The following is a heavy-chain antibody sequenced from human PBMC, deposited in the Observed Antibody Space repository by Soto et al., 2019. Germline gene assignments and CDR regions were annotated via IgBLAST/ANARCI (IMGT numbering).Heavy chain of an antibody. J-gene: IGHJ5*02. V-gene: IGHV4-30-2*01. CDR3: ARALSTVTTSWFDP. CDR1: GGSISSGGYS. CDR2: IYHSGST. Sequence: SVTLSLTCAVSGGSISSGGYSWSWIRQPPGKGLEWIGYIYHSGSTYYNPSLKSRVTISVDRSKNQFSLKLSSVTAADTAVYYCARALSTVTTSWFDPWGQGTLVTVSS. D-gene: IGHD4-4*01.